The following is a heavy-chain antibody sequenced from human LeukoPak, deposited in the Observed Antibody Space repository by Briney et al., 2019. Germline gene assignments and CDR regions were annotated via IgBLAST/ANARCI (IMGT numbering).Heavy chain of an antibody. D-gene: IGHD2-2*01. CDR1: GGTFSSYA. J-gene: IGHJ5*02. Sequence: GASVKVSCKASGGTFSSYAISWVRQAPGQGLEWMGGIIPIFGTANYAQKFQGRVTITADESTSTAYMELSSLRSEDTAVYYCARDPEDCSSTSCWNWFDPWGQRTLVTVSS. V-gene: IGHV1-69*01. CDR3: ARDPEDCSSTSCWNWFDP. CDR2: IIPIFGTA.